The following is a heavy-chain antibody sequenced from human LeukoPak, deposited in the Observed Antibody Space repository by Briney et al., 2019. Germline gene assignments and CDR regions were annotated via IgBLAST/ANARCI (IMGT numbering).Heavy chain of an antibody. J-gene: IGHJ3*02. D-gene: IGHD6-19*01. V-gene: IGHV3-23*01. CDR2: VRGNGYDT. CDR1: GFSFGSYA. CDR3: AKARSVEDGFDI. Sequence: GGSLRLSCAASGFSFGSYAMSWARQAPGKGLEGVSAVRGNGYDTYYANSVKGRCTISRDSSKNTLYLQMNGLRADDTAVYHCAKARSVEDGFDIWGHGTMVTVSS.